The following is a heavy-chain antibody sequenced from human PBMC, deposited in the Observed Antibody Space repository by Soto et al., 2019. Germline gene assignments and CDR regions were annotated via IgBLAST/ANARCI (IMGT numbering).Heavy chain of an antibody. CDR3: ARTVIPAAIFYYYYGMDV. V-gene: IGHV3-30*04. J-gene: IGHJ6*02. CDR1: GFTFTSYA. CDR2: ISYDGSNK. Sequence: HPGGSLRLSCAASGFTFTSYAIHWVRQAPGKGLEWVTVISYDGSNKYYADSVKGRFTISRDNSKDTLYLQMNSLRAEDTAAYYCARTVIPAAIFYYYYGMDVWGQGTTVTVSS. D-gene: IGHD2-2*01.